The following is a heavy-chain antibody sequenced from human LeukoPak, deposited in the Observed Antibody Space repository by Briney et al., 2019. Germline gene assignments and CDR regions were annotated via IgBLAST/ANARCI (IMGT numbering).Heavy chain of an antibody. CDR1: GASFRNYY. D-gene: IGHD3-10*01. V-gene: IGHV4-34*12. CDR2: IFYSGST. Sequence: TSETLSLTCAVYGASFRNYYWGWIRQPPGKGLEWIGNIFYSGSTYYSPSLKSRVTISLDTSRNQFSLKLTSVTAADTAVYYCAKSNGYGLVDIWGQGTMVTVSS. CDR3: AKSNGYGLVDI. J-gene: IGHJ3*02.